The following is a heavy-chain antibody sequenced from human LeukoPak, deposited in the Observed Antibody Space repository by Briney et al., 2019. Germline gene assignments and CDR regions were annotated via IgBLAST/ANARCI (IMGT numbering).Heavy chain of an antibody. J-gene: IGHJ4*02. D-gene: IGHD3-22*01. V-gene: IGHV1-2*02. CDR1: GYTFTGYY. CDR2: INPNSGGT. Sequence: ASVKVSCTASGYTFTGYYMHWVRQAPGQGLEWMGWINPNSGGTNYAQKFQGRVTMTRDTSISTAYMELSRLRSDDTAVYYCALNYYDSSGYPYWGQGTLVTVSS. CDR3: ALNYYDSSGYPY.